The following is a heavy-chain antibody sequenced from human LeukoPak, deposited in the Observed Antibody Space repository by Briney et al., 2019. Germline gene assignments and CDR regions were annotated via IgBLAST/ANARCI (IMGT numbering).Heavy chain of an antibody. D-gene: IGHD1-14*01. Sequence: GGSLRLSCAASGFTFSSYEMNWVRQAPGKGLEWIAYLSRWGGTIYYADSVKGRFVVSWDNAENSFYLQMNSLRAEDTAVFYCARDLGPYNTSPNSGSFDVWGQGTMITVSS. V-gene: IGHV3-48*03. CDR2: LSRWGGTI. CDR1: GFTFSSYE. J-gene: IGHJ3*01. CDR3: ARDLGPYNTSPNSGSFDV.